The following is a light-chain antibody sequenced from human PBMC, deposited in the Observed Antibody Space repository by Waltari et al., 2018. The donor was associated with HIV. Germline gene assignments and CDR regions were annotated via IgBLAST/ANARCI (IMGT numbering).Light chain of an antibody. V-gene: IGLV6-57*01. CDR3: QSYDSSNQGV. CDR2: EDN. CDR1: RGSIATTY. J-gene: IGLJ3*02. Sequence: NFMLTQPHSVSESPGKTVTISCTRTRGSIATTYVQWSQQRPGRSPTTVIYEDNQRPSGDPDRFSGSIDSSSNSASLTISGLKTEDEADYYCQSYDSSNQGVFGGGTKLTVL.